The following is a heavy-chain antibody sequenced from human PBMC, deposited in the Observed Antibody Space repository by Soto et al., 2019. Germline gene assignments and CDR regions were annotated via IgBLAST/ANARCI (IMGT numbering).Heavy chain of an antibody. J-gene: IGHJ5*02. CDR3: ARVPVGVYGKFDP. CDR2: INPDGSRV. V-gene: IGHV3-74*01. CDR1: GFALSSSW. Sequence: EVQLVESGGGLVQPGGSLSLSCEPSGFALSSSWLHWFPQVQGKGLVWVSRINPDGSRVDYADSVRGRFTISRDDAKNTLFLQMNSLRAEDTAVYYCARVPVGVYGKFDPWGQGTLVTVSS. D-gene: IGHD1-26*01.